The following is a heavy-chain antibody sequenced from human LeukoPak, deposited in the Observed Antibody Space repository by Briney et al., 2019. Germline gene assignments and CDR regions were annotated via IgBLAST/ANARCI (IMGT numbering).Heavy chain of an antibody. D-gene: IGHD6-19*01. CDR2: IYYSGST. Sequence: SETLSLTCTVSGGSISSYYWSWIRQPPGKGLEWIGYIYYSGSTNYNPSLKSRVTISVDTSKNQFSLKLSSVTAADTAVYYCAAYPRRWSSGWHVAGYWGQGTLVTVSS. CDR3: AAYPRRWSSGWHVAGY. V-gene: IGHV4-59*01. J-gene: IGHJ4*02. CDR1: GGSISSYY.